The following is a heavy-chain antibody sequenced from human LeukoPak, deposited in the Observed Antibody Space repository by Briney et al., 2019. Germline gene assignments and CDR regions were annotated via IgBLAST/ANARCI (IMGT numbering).Heavy chain of an antibody. J-gene: IGHJ4*02. CDR2: VSYDGTKK. Sequence: PGRSLRLSCAASGFTFSSYAMHWVRQAPGKGLEWVAIVSYDGTKKDYADSVKGRFSISRDNSKNTLYLQMNSLRAEDTAVYYCAKDNIAQGSGSYLDYWGQGAPVTVSS. CDR1: GFTFSSYA. D-gene: IGHD3-10*01. CDR3: AKDNIAQGSGSYLDY. V-gene: IGHV3-30*18.